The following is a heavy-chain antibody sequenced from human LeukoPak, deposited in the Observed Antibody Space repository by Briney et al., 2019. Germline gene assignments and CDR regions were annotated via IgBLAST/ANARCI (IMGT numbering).Heavy chain of an antibody. CDR2: ISGSGGST. V-gene: IGHV3-23*01. J-gene: IGHJ4*02. CDR3: ARGFNAARPYYFDY. Sequence: GGSLRLSCAASGFTFSSYAMSWVRQAPGRGLEWVSRISGSGGSTYYADSVKGRFTNSRDNSKNTLYLQMNSLRADDTAVYYCARGFNAARPYYFDYWGQGTLVTVSS. D-gene: IGHD6-6*01. CDR1: GFTFSSYA.